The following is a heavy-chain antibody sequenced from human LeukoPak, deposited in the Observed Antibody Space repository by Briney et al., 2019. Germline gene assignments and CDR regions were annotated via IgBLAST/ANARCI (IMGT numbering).Heavy chain of an antibody. CDR1: GGSFSGYY. CDR2: INHSGST. J-gene: IGHJ4*02. D-gene: IGHD2-21*02. V-gene: IGHV4-34*01. CDR3: ARHRVMGDYYFDY. Sequence: SETLSLTCAVYGGSFSGYYWSWIRQPPGKGLEWIGEINHSGSTSYNPSLKSRVTISVDTSKNQFSLKLSSVTAADTAVYYCARHRVMGDYYFDYWGQGTLVTVSS.